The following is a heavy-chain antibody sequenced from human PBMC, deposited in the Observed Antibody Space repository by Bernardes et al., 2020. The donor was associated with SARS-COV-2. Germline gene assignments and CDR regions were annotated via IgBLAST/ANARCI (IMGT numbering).Heavy chain of an antibody. D-gene: IGHD4-17*01. CDR3: ARVGDYSYYFDY. CDR1: GGSFSGYY. J-gene: IGHJ4*02. CDR2: INHRGST. Sequence: SETLSLTCAVYGGSFSGYYWNWIRQPPGKGLEWIGEINHRGSTNYNPSLKSRVTISVDTSKNQFSLKLSSVTAADTAVYYCARVGDYSYYFDYWGQGTLITVSS. V-gene: IGHV4-34*01.